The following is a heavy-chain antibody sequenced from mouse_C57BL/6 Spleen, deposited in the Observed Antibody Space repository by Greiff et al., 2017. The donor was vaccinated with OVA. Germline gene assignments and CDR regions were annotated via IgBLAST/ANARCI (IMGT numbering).Heavy chain of an antibody. V-gene: IGHV3-3*01. J-gene: IGHJ4*01. CDR2: TFYCGIT. D-gene: IGHD1-1*01. CDR3: ARGGYGSSLYYAMDY. CDR1: GFSINSDCY. Sequence: EVKVEESGPSLVRPSQTLSLTCTVTGFSINSDCYWIWIRQFPGNKLEYIGYTFYCGITYYNPSLESRTYITRDTSKNQFSLKLSSVTTEDTATYYCARGGYGSSLYYAMDYWGQGTSVTVSS.